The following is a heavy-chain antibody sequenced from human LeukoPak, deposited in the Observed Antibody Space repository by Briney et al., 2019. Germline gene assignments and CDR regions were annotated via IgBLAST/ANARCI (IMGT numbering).Heavy chain of an antibody. Sequence: ASVKVSCKASGYTFTGYYMHWVRQAPGQGLEWMGWINPNSGGTNYAQKFQGRVTMTRDTSISPAYMELSRLRSDDTAVYYCARAPWVPSDWGSGYYFDYWGQGTLVTVSS. V-gene: IGHV1-2*02. J-gene: IGHJ4*02. D-gene: IGHD3-16*01. CDR3: ARAPWVPSDWGSGYYFDY. CDR1: GYTFTGYY. CDR2: INPNSGGT.